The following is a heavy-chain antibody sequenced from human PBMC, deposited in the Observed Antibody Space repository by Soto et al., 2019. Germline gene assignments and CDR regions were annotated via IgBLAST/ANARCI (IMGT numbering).Heavy chain of an antibody. V-gene: IGHV3-30*18. CDR2: ISYDGSNK. D-gene: IGHD3-16*01. J-gene: IGHJ5*01. Sequence: QVQLVESGGGVVQPGRSLRLSCAASGFTFSRYGMHWVRQAPGKGLEWVAVISYDGSNKYYADSVRGRFTISRDNSKNTLHLQINSPRAEDTAVYYCAKAFGEQPRWFDPWGQGTLVTVSS. CDR1: GFTFSRYG. CDR3: AKAFGEQPRWFDP.